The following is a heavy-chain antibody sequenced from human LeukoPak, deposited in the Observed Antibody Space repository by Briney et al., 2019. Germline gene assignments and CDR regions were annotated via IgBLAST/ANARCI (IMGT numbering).Heavy chain of an antibody. D-gene: IGHD6-13*01. CDR2: IIPNSGDT. Sequence: GASVKVSCKASGYTFTDYYMHWVRQAPGQGLEWMGWIIPNSGDTNYAQKFPGRVTMTRDTSISTAYMELSRLRSDDTAVYYCARAYRYSSSWYMSDYYYYYMDVWGKGTTVTVSS. J-gene: IGHJ6*03. CDR1: GYTFTDYY. V-gene: IGHV1-2*02. CDR3: ARAYRYSSSWYMSDYYYYYMDV.